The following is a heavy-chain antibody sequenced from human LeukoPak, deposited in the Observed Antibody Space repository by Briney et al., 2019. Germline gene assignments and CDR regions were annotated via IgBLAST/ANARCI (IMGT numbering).Heavy chain of an antibody. CDR1: GGSISSYY. CDR3: ASAGYTIFGPLVPEEGYFQH. Sequence: KPSETLSLTCTVSGGSISSYYWSWIRQPAGKGLEWIGRIYTSGSTNYNPSLKSRVTMSVDTSKNQFSLKLSSVTAADTAVYYCASAGYTIFGPLVPEEGYFQHWGQGTLVTVSS. V-gene: IGHV4-4*07. CDR2: IYTSGST. J-gene: IGHJ1*01. D-gene: IGHD3-3*01.